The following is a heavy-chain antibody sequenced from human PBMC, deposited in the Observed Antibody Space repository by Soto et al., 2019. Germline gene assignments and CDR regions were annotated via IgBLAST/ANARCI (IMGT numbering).Heavy chain of an antibody. CDR1: GGSISSSNW. CDR2: IYHSGST. D-gene: IGHD2-15*01. V-gene: IGHV4-4*02. CDR3: ARRVVAATQVGLGSTPYFDY. J-gene: IGHJ4*02. Sequence: QVQLQESGPGLVKPSGTLSLTCAVSGGSISSSNWWSWVRQPPGKGLARIGEIYHSGSTNYNPSLKSRVTISVDKAKDQFSLKLSSVTAADTAVYYCARRVVAATQVGLGSTPYFDYWGQGTLVTVSS.